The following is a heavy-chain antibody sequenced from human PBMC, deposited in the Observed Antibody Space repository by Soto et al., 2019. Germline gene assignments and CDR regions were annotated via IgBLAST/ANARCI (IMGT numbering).Heavy chain of an antibody. Sequence: PSETLSLTCAVYGGSFSGYYWSWIRQPPGKGLEWIGEINHSGNTNYNPSLKSRVTISVDTSKNQYSLKLRSVTAADTAVYFCARYFDWPNAFDIWGQGTMVTVSS. J-gene: IGHJ3*02. V-gene: IGHV4-34*01. CDR2: INHSGNT. CDR1: GGSFSGYY. D-gene: IGHD3-9*01. CDR3: ARYFDWPNAFDI.